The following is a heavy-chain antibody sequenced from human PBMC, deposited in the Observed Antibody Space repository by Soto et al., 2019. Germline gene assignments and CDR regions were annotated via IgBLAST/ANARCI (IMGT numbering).Heavy chain of an antibody. D-gene: IGHD2-2*01. V-gene: IGHV4-39*01. Sequence: QLQLQESGPGLVKPSETLSLTCTVSGGSISSSSYYWGWIRQPPGKGLEWIGSIYYSGGTYYNPSIKRRATRSVDTSKNQFSLKLSSVTAADTAVYYCARYCSSTSCYDNWFDPWGQGTLVTVSS. CDR2: IYYSGGT. J-gene: IGHJ5*02. CDR3: ARYCSSTSCYDNWFDP. CDR1: GGSISSSSYY.